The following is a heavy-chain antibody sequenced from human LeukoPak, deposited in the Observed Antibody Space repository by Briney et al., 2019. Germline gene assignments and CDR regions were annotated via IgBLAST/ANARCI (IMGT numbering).Heavy chain of an antibody. CDR3: AQSLGSGNWIGNWFDP. CDR2: IYYTGRT. J-gene: IGHJ5*02. V-gene: IGHV4-39*01. CDR1: GGSISSSSHS. D-gene: IGHD1-1*01. Sequence: SQTLSLTCTVSGGSISSSSHSWGWIRQPPGKGLEWTGTIYYTGRTYYNPSLESRLTISVDTSKNQFSLKLTSVTAADTAIYYCAQSLGSGNWIGNWFDPWGQGTLVTVSS.